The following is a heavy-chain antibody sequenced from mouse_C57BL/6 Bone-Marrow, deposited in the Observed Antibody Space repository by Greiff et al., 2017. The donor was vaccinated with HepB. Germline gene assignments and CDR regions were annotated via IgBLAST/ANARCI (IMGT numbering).Heavy chain of an antibody. V-gene: IGHV1-64*01. CDR3: ARSGGLRPDFFAY. Sequence: VQLQQPGAELVKPGASVKLSCKASGYTFTSYWMHWVKQRPGQGLEWIGMIHPNSGSTNYNEKFKSKATLTVDKSSSTAYMQLSSLTSEDSAVYYCARSGGLRPDFFAYWGQGTLVTVSA. CDR2: IHPNSGST. D-gene: IGHD2-4*01. CDR1: GYTFTSYW. J-gene: IGHJ3*01.